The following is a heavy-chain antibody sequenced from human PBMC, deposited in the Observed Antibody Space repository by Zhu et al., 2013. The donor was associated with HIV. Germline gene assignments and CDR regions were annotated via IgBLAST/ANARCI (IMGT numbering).Heavy chain of an antibody. Sequence: QVQLVQSGAEVKKPGASVKVSCKASGYTFTNHFLHWVRQAPGQGLEWMGIINPSGDTTSYAQKFQGRVSMTRDTSITTVYMELKSLRSDDTTIYYCARRPRLGTNNWDNWFDPWGQGTQVSVSS. J-gene: IGHJ5*02. CDR3: ARRPRLGTNNWDNWFDP. CDR2: INPSGDTT. V-gene: IGHV1-46*01. CDR1: GYTFTNHF. D-gene: IGHD2-8*01.